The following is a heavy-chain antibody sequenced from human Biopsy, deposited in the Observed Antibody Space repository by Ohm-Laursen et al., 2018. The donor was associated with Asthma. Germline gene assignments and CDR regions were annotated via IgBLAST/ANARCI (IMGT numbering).Heavy chain of an antibody. J-gene: IGHJ6*02. CDR3: ARDLGTTRMDV. Sequence: SLRLSCAASGFTFSIYDIHWVRQAPGKGLEWVAVISYDGGNKFYGDSVKGRFTISRDNSKNMLYLQMNSLRAEDTAVYYCARDLGTTRMDVWGQGTTVTVSS. CDR2: ISYDGGNK. V-gene: IGHV3-30*03. CDR1: GFTFSIYD. D-gene: IGHD1-1*01.